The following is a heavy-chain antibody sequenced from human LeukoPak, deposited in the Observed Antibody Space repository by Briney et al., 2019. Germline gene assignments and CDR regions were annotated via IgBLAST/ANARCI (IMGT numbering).Heavy chain of an antibody. Sequence: GGSLRLSCAASGFTVSSNYMSWVRQAPGRGLEWVSVIYTGGSTYYADSVKGRFTISRDNSKNTLYLQMNSLRAEDTAVYYCYSMIVVTIRLINDYWGQGTLVTVSS. J-gene: IGHJ4*02. CDR2: IYTGGST. CDR1: GFTVSSNY. CDR3: YSMIVVTIRLINDY. V-gene: IGHV3-66*01. D-gene: IGHD3-22*01.